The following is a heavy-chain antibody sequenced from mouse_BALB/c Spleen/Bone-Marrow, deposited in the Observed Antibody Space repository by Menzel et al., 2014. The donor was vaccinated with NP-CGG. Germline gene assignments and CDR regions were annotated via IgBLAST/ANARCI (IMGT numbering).Heavy chain of an antibody. CDR2: INSNGGST. V-gene: IGHV5-6-3*01. Sequence: EVQVVESGGGLVQPGGSLKLSCAASGFTFSNYGMSWVRQTPDKRLELVATINSNGGSTYYPGSVEGRFTISRDTAKNTLYLQMSSLKSEETAMYYCVRGNYGNYVDYFDFWGQGTTLTVSS. CDR1: GFTFSNYG. CDR3: VRGNYGNYVDYFDF. J-gene: IGHJ2*01. D-gene: IGHD2-1*01.